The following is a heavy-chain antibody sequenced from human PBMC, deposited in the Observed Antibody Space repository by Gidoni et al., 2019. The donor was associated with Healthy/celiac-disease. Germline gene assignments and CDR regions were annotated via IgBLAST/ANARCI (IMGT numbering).Heavy chain of an antibody. Sequence: EVQLVESGGGLVQPGRSLRLSCAASGFTFDDYARHWVRQAPGKGLEWVSGISWNSGSIGYADSVKGRFTISRDNAKNSLYLQMNSLRAEDTALYYCAKDLRSWSQLVPFSFDYWGQGTLVTVSS. D-gene: IGHD6-13*01. J-gene: IGHJ4*02. CDR3: AKDLRSWSQLVPFSFDY. CDR1: GFTFDDYA. V-gene: IGHV3-9*01. CDR2: ISWNSGSI.